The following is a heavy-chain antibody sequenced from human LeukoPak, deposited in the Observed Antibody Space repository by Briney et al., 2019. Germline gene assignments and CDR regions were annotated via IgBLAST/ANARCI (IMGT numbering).Heavy chain of an antibody. CDR1: GGSISSSNW. D-gene: IGHD2-15*01. V-gene: IGHV4-4*02. CDR2: IYHSGST. J-gene: IGHJ4*02. Sequence: SETLSLTCAVSGGSISSSNWWSWVRQPPGKGLEWIGEIYHSGSTNYNPSLKSRVTISVDTSKNQFSLKLSSVTAADTAVYYCAREGVVAAFDYWGQGTLVTVSS. CDR3: AREGVVAAFDY.